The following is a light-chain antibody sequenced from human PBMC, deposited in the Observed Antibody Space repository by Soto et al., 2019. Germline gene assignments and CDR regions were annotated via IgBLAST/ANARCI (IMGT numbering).Light chain of an antibody. CDR3: QQYLRSPT. V-gene: IGKV3-20*01. Sequence: EIVLTQSPGTLSLSPGERATLSCRASQSVGSYYLAWYQQKPGQAPRLLIYGASSRATGIPDRFSGSGSGTDFTLTISRLEPEDFAVYYCQQYLRSPTFGQGTKVEIK. CDR1: QSVGSYY. J-gene: IGKJ1*01. CDR2: GAS.